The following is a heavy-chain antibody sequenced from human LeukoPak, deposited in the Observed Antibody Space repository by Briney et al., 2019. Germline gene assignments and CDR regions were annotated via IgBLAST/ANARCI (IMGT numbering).Heavy chain of an antibody. Sequence: ASVKVSCKASGYTFTGYYMHWVRQAPGQGLEWMGWINPNSGGTNYAQKFQGRATMTRDTSISTAYMELSRLRSDDTAVYYCAREHRDGYNSGYYFDYWGQGTLVTVSS. CDR1: GYTFTGYY. D-gene: IGHD5-24*01. V-gene: IGHV1-2*02. J-gene: IGHJ4*02. CDR3: AREHRDGYNSGYYFDY. CDR2: INPNSGGT.